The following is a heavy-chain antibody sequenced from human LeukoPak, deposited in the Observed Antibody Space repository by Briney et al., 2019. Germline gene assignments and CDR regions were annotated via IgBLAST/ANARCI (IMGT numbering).Heavy chain of an antibody. D-gene: IGHD6-19*01. V-gene: IGHV4-39*01. J-gene: IGHJ6*02. CDR3: ARLAYSGWDYYYYGMDV. Sequence: SETLSLTCTVSGGSISSYYWSWIRQPPGKGLEWIGSIYYSGSTYYNPSLKSRVTISVDTSKNQFSLKLSSVTAADTAVYYCARLAYSGWDYYYYGMDVWGQGTTVTVSS. CDR1: GGSISSYY. CDR2: IYYSGST.